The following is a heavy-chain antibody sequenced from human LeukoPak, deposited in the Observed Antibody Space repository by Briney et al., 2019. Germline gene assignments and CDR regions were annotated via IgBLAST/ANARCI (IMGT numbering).Heavy chain of an antibody. V-gene: IGHV3-23*01. CDR1: GFTFSSYA. CDR2: ISGSGGST. Sequence: GGSLRLSCAASGFTFSSYAMSWVRQAPGKGLEWVSAISGSGGSTYYADSVKGRFTISRDNSKNTLYLQMNSLRAEDTAVYYCAKDPSFYDSSGRVDYWGQGTLVTVSS. D-gene: IGHD3-22*01. J-gene: IGHJ4*02. CDR3: AKDPSFYDSSGRVDY.